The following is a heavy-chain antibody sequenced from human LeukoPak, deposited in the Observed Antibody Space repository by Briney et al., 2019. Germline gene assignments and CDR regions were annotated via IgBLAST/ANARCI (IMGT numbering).Heavy chain of an antibody. CDR3: ASIDSSGYYYSDY. J-gene: IGHJ4*02. CDR1: GFTFSSYG. V-gene: IGHV3-30*03. Sequence: GGSLRLSCAASGFTFSSYGMHWVRQAPGKGLEWVAVISYDGSNKYYADSVKGRFTISRDNSKNTLYLQMNSLRAEDTAVYYCASIDSSGYYYSDYWGQGTLVTVSS. D-gene: IGHD3-22*01. CDR2: ISYDGSNK.